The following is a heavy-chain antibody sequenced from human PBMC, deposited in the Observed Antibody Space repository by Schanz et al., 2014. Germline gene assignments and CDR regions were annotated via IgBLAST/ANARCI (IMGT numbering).Heavy chain of an antibody. Sequence: VQLVESGGGLVQPGGSLRLSCAASGFTFSSYAMSWVRQAPGKGLEWVSAISGSGGSTYYADSVKGRFTISRDNSKNTLYLQMKSLRAEDTAVYYCAKDRSWDYDSSGYFDYWGQGTLXTVSS. J-gene: IGHJ4*02. V-gene: IGHV3-23*04. D-gene: IGHD3-22*01. CDR1: GFTFSSYA. CDR2: ISGSGGST. CDR3: AKDRSWDYDSSGYFDY.